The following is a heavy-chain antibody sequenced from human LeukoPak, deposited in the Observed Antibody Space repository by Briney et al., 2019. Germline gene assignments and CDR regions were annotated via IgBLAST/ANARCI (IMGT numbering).Heavy chain of an antibody. Sequence: ASVTVSCKASGYTFTSYGISWVRQAPGQGLEWMGWISAYNGNTNYAQKLQGRVTMTTDTSTSTAYMELRSLRSDDTAVYYCATQQLAKLYDYGMDVWGQGTTVTVSS. J-gene: IGHJ6*02. CDR2: ISAYNGNT. V-gene: IGHV1-18*01. CDR1: GYTFTSYG. D-gene: IGHD6-13*01. CDR3: ATQQLAKLYDYGMDV.